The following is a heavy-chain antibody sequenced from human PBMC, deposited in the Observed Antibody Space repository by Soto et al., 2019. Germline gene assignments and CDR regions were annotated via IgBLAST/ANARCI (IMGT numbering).Heavy chain of an antibody. CDR1: GYTFTNYG. J-gene: IGHJ4*02. CDR2: ITTDKGKT. Sequence: QVQLVQSGPEVKKPGASVKVSCKTSGYTFTNYGISWVRQAPGQGLEWMGWITTDKGKTTYAQKFQGRVTMTTDTSTSTAYMELRSLRSDDTAMYYCGTRSLAFDYWGQGTLVTVSS. CDR3: GTRSLAFDY. V-gene: IGHV1-18*01.